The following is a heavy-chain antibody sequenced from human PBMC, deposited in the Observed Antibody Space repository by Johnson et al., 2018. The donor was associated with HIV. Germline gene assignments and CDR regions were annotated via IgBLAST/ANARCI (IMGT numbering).Heavy chain of an antibody. CDR2: ISYDGSNK. CDR3: ARDPGNGGRPFDAFDV. D-gene: IGHD4-23*01. CDR1: GFTFDDYG. Sequence: QVQLVESGGGVVRPGGSLRLSCAASGFTFDDYGMSWVRQGPGKGLEWVAVISYDGSNKYYADSVKGRFTISRDNSKNTLYLQMDSLRGEDTAVYYCARDPGNGGRPFDAFDVWGQGTMVTVSS. J-gene: IGHJ3*01. V-gene: IGHV3-30*03.